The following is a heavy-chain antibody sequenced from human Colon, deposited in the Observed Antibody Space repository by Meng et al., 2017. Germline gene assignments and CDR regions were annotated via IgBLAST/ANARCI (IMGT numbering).Heavy chain of an antibody. D-gene: IGHD5-18*01. CDR2: IGHSGIT. J-gene: IGHJ4*02. Sequence: QVQLQESGPDLVKPSEALSLTCSVSGGSISTSGYYWGWIRQPPGKGLEWIGSIGHSGITYYTPSLKSRVTVSIDTSKSQFSLKLSSVTAADTAVYYCASHNIHTAMVDYWGQGTLVTVSS. CDR1: GGSISTSGYY. CDR3: ASHNIHTAMVDY. V-gene: IGHV4-39*07.